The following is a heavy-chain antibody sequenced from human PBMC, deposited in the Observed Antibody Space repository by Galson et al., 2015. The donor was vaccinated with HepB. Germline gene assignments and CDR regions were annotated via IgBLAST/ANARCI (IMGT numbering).Heavy chain of an antibody. Sequence: SLRLSCAASGFTVSSNYMSWVRQAPGKGLEWVSVIYSGGSTYYADSVKGRFTISRDNSKNTLYLQMNSLRAEDTAVYYCARGSSSSWNLDYWGQGTLVTVSS. CDR3: ARGSSSSWNLDY. CDR1: GFTVSSNY. V-gene: IGHV3-53*01. D-gene: IGHD6-13*01. J-gene: IGHJ4*02. CDR2: IYSGGST.